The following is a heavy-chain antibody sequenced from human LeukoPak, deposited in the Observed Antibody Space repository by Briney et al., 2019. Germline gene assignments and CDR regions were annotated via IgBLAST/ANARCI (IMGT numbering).Heavy chain of an antibody. Sequence: ASVKVSCKASGYTFTNYGFSWVRQAPGQGLEWMGWISAYNGYTDYAQKFQFRVTMTTDTSTSTAYMELSSLRSEDTAVYYCARGPLMRPNIVVVPAASGRFDPWGQGTLVTVSS. CDR2: ISAYNGYT. D-gene: IGHD2-2*01. V-gene: IGHV1-18*01. J-gene: IGHJ5*02. CDR1: GYTFTNYG. CDR3: ARGPLMRPNIVVVPAASGRFDP.